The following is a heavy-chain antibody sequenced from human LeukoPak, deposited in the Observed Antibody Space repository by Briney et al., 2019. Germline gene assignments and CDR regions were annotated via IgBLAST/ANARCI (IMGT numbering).Heavy chain of an antibody. V-gene: IGHV4-34*01. CDR3: ARVGYSYGLSDAFDI. Sequence: SETLSLTCAVYGGSFSGYYWSWIRQPPGKGLEWIGEINHSGSTNYNPSLKSRVTISVDTSKNQFSLKLSSVTAADTAVYYCARVGYSYGLSDAFDIWGQGTMVTVSS. CDR1: GGSFSGYY. J-gene: IGHJ3*02. CDR2: INHSGST. D-gene: IGHD5-18*01.